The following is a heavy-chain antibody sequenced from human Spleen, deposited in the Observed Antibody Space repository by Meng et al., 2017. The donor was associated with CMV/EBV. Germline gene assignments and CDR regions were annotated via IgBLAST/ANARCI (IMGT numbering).Heavy chain of an antibody. J-gene: IGHJ4*02. Sequence: ASVKVSCKASGYTFTSYDINWVRQATGQGLEWMGWMNPNSGNTGYAQKFQGRVTITRNTSISTAYMELSSLRSEDTAVYCCARGTYYDFWSGYYEFDYWGQGALVTVSS. D-gene: IGHD3-3*01. CDR3: ARGTYYDFWSGYYEFDY. CDR1: GYTFTSYD. CDR2: MNPNSGNT. V-gene: IGHV1-8*03.